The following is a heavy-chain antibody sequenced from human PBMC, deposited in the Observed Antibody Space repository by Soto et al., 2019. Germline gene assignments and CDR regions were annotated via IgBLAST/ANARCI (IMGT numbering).Heavy chain of an antibody. Sequence: QITLKESGPTLVKPTQTLTLTCTFSGFSLTTSGVGVGWIRQPPGKALEWLAVIYWDDDKRYSPSLKSRLSITKGTSENQVVLTMTNMDPVDTATYYCAYRKLHLGELFFWGQGTLVTVSS. D-gene: IGHD3-16*01. CDR3: AYRKLHLGELFF. V-gene: IGHV2-5*02. CDR2: IYWDDDK. J-gene: IGHJ4*02. CDR1: GFSLTTSGVG.